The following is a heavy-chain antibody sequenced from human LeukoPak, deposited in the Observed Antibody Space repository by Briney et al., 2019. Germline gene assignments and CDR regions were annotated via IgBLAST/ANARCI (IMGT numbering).Heavy chain of an antibody. Sequence: SETLSLTCAVSGGSISSNNWGSWVRQPPGKGLAWIGEIYHSGSTNYNPSLKSRVSISVDKSKNQFSLKLSSVTAADTAVYSCATIMGRGICIGTSCRGDSFDPWGQGTLVTVSS. CDR1: GGSISSNNW. CDR3: ATIMGRGICIGTSCRGDSFDP. CDR2: IYHSGST. V-gene: IGHV4-4*02. J-gene: IGHJ5*02. D-gene: IGHD2-2*01.